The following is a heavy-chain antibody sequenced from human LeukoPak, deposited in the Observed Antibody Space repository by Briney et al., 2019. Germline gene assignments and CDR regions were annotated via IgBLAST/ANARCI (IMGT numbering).Heavy chain of an antibody. J-gene: IGHJ4*02. V-gene: IGHV3-23*01. Sequence: GGSLRLSCAVAGFTFGSFAMGWDRQAPGGWLEWVSSITVSAGRTSYADSVKGPFTISTANTKDKLYLKMNSPKDKDTDIYFCGKDRMLRGTTYDYWGQGTLVTVSS. CDR3: GKDRMLRGTTYDY. CDR2: ITVSAGRT. CDR1: GFTFGSFA. D-gene: IGHD3-10*01.